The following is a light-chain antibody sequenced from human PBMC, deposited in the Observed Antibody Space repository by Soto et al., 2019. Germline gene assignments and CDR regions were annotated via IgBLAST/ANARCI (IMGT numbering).Light chain of an antibody. CDR2: EVT. J-gene: IGLJ1*01. V-gene: IGLV2-14*02. CDR1: SSNVGSYDL. Sequence: QSALTQPASVSGSPGQSITISCTGTSSNVGSYDLVSWYQQHPGKAPKLLIYEVTKRPSGVSDRFSGSKSGNTASLTISGLQAEDEANYYCNSYTTLSNRVFGTGTKVTVL. CDR3: NSYTTLSNRV.